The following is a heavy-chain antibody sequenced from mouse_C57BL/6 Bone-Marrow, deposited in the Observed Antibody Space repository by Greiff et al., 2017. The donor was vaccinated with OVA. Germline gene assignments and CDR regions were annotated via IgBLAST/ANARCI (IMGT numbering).Heavy chain of an antibody. CDR1: GYTFTDYY. CDR2: INPYNGGT. J-gene: IGHJ2*01. CDR3: ARFGTNHFDY. D-gene: IGHD4-1*01. V-gene: IGHV1-19*01. Sequence: EVQLQQSGPVLVKPGASVKMSCKASGYTFTDYYMNWVKQSHGKSLEWIGVINPYNGGTSYNQKFKGKATLTVDKSSSTAYMELNSLTSEDSDVDRSARFGTNHFDYWGQGTTLTVSS.